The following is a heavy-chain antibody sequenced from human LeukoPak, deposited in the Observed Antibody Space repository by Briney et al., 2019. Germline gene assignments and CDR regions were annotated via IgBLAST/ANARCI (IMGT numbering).Heavy chain of an antibody. CDR3: AKDQGRIAAAGPDY. D-gene: IGHD6-13*01. V-gene: IGHV3-30*02. J-gene: IGHJ4*02. CDR2: IRYDGSNK. Sequence: GGSLRLSCAASGFTFSSYGMHWVRQAPGKGLEWVAFIRYDGSNKYYADSVKGRFTISRDNSKNTLYLQMNSLRAKDTAVYYCAKDQGRIAAAGPDYWGQGTLITVSS. CDR1: GFTFSSYG.